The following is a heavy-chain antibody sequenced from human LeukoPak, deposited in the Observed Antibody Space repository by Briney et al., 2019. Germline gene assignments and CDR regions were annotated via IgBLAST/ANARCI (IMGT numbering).Heavy chain of an antibody. D-gene: IGHD1-20*01. Sequence: PSETLSLTCTVSGGSISSSSYYWGWIRQPPGKGLEWIGSIYYSGSTYYNPSLKSRVTISVDTSKNQFSLKLSSVTAADTAVYYCARLLGYNWNYSDYWGQGTLVTVSS. CDR2: IYYSGST. J-gene: IGHJ4*02. V-gene: IGHV4-39*01. CDR3: ARLLGYNWNYSDY. CDR1: GGSISSSSYY.